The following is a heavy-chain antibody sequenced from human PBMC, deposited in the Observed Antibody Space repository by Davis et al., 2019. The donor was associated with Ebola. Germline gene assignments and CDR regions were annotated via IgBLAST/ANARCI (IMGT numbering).Heavy chain of an antibody. CDR1: GFTVRTTY. CDR2: VYAGGTTRYA. V-gene: IGHV3-66*01. J-gene: IGHJ3*01. CDR3: ARADAALNDAFEL. D-gene: IGHD5-24*01. Sequence: GESLKISCAASGFTVRTTYMSWVRQAPGKGLEWVSVVYAGGTTRYADYADSVKGRFTISRDNSKNSLYLQMNNVRAEDTAVYYCARADAALNDAFELWGLGTMVTVSS.